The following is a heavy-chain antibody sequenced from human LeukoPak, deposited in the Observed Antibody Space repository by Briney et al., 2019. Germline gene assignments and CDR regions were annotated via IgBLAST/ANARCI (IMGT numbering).Heavy chain of an antibody. CDR1: GFTVSSNY. V-gene: IGHV3-53*01. D-gene: IGHD3-10*01. Sequence: PGGSLRLSCAASGFTVSSNYMSWVRQAPGKGLEWVSVIYIGGSTYYADSVKGRFTISRDNSKNTVYLQMNILRAEDTAVYYCARGARLTMVRGAIRYYYMDVWGKGTTVTISS. CDR3: ARGARLTMVRGAIRYYYMDV. J-gene: IGHJ6*03. CDR2: IYIGGST.